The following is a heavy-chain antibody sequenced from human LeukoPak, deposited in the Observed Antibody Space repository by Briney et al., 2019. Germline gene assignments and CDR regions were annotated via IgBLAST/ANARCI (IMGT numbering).Heavy chain of an antibody. Sequence: GGSLRLSCVASGFTFSSYAMSWVRQAPGKGLEWVSAISGSGGSTYYADSVKGRFTISRDNSKNTLYLQMNSLRAEDTAVYYCAKVRGRAGSSSGQIDCWGQGTLVTVSS. CDR3: AKVRGRAGSSSGQIDC. J-gene: IGHJ4*02. CDR2: ISGSGGST. CDR1: GFTFSSYA. V-gene: IGHV3-23*01. D-gene: IGHD6-19*01.